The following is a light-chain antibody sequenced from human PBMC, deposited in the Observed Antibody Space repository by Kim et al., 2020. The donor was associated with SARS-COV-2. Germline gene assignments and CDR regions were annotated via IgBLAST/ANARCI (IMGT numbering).Light chain of an antibody. CDR3: NSRDSNDNVV. CDR1: SIRSYY. CDR2: GEN. Sequence: SSELTQDLAVSVALGQTVRITCQGNSIRSYYASWYQQKPGQAPILVIYGENNRPSGNPDRFSGSSSGNTASLTITGAQAEDEADYYCNSRDSNDNVVFGGGTQLTVL. J-gene: IGLJ2*01. V-gene: IGLV3-19*01.